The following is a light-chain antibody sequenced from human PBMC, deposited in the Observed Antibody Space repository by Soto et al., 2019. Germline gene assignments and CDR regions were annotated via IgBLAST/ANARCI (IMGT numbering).Light chain of an antibody. V-gene: IGLV2-23*01. CDR3: GSYAGFRPYV. Sequence: QSALTQPASVSGSPGQSITISCTGTSSDVGSYNLVSWYQHHPGKAPKLLIFEASKRPSGISNRFSGSKSDNTASLAISGLQAEDEADYYCGSYAGFRPYVFGTGTKLTVL. J-gene: IGLJ1*01. CDR2: EAS. CDR1: SSDVGSYNL.